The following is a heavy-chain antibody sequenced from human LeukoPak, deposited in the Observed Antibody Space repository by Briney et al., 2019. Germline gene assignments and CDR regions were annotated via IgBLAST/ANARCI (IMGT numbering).Heavy chain of an antibody. Sequence: GGSLRLSCAASGFNFSSYSMNWVRQAPGKGLEWVSSISSSSSFRYYADSVKGRFTISRDNAKNSLYLQMNSLRAEDTAVYYCARESSGYFYWGQGALVTVSS. CDR1: GFNFSSYS. CDR3: ARESSGYFY. J-gene: IGHJ4*02. D-gene: IGHD3-22*01. V-gene: IGHV3-21*01. CDR2: ISSSSSFR.